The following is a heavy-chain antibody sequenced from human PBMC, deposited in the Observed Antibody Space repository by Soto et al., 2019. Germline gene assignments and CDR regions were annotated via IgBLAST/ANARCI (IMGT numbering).Heavy chain of an antibody. Sequence: WVCQDTGKGLEWMGWMNPNSGDTGYAQKFQGRVTMTRNTSISTAYMELSSLRSEDTAVYYCAIGVRYFDWLLSRCFDPWGQGTLVTGSS. CDR3: AIGVRYFDWLLSRCFDP. J-gene: IGHJ5*02. D-gene: IGHD3-9*01. V-gene: IGHV1-8*01. CDR2: MNPNSGDT.